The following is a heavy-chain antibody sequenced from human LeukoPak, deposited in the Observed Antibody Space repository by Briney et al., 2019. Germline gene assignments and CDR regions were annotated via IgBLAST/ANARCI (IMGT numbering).Heavy chain of an antibody. CDR1: GASINTYY. J-gene: IGHJ6*04. Sequence: SETLSLTCTVSGASINTYYWSWFRQPAGKGLEWIGRIHTSGSTYYNPSLKSRVSMSMDMSKNQFSLRLQSMTAADTAVFYCARDIGSRIWGKGTTVIVSS. CDR2: IHTSGST. V-gene: IGHV4-4*07. D-gene: IGHD1-26*01. CDR3: ARDIGSRI.